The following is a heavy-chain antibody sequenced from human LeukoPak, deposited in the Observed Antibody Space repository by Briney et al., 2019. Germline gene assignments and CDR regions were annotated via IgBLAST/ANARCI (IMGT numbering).Heavy chain of an antibody. CDR1: GGSISSYY. CDR3: ARDLGVYSSGWYLYYYMDV. J-gene: IGHJ6*03. Sequence: SETLSLTCTVSGGSISSYYWSWIRQPAGKGLEWIGRIYTSGSTNYNPSLKSRVTMSVDTTKNQFSLKLSSVTAADTAVYYCARDLGVYSSGWYLYYYMDVWGKGTTVTISS. V-gene: IGHV4-4*07. CDR2: IYTSGST. D-gene: IGHD6-19*01.